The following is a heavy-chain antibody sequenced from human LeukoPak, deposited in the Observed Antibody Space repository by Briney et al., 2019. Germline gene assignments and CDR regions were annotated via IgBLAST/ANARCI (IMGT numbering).Heavy chain of an antibody. CDR3: ITDPVTLPTYYYYYLAV. Sequence: GGSLRLSCAASGFTFSRYWMHWVCQAPGKGLVWVSRINSDGTSTSYADSVKGRFTISRDNSKNTLYLQMNSLRAEDTAVYYCITDPVTLPTYYYYYLAVWGKGTTVTVSS. J-gene: IGHJ6*03. CDR1: GFTFSRYW. CDR2: INSDGTST. D-gene: IGHD1-26*01. V-gene: IGHV3-74*01.